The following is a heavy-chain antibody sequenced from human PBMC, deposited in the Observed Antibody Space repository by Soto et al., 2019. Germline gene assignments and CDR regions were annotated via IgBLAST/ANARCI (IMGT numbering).Heavy chain of an antibody. CDR2: IWYDGSNK. CDR1: GFTFSSYG. J-gene: IGHJ6*02. Sequence: PGGSLRLSCAASGFTFSSYGMHWVRQAPGKGLEWVAVIWYDGSNKYYADSVKGRFTISRDSSKNTLYLQMNSLRAEDTAVYYCARDGDTAMVTYYYGMDVWGQGTTVTVSS. D-gene: IGHD5-18*01. CDR3: ARDGDTAMVTYYYGMDV. V-gene: IGHV3-33*01.